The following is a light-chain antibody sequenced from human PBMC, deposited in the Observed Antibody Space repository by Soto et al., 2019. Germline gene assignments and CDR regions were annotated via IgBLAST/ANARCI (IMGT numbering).Light chain of an antibody. V-gene: IGKV3-11*01. Sequence: EIVLPQSPATLSFSPGDKSTLSWRASQSISSYLAWYQQKPDQAPRLLIYDASNRATGSPARFSGSGSGTDFTLTISSVEPEDFAVYYCHQRSTWPFTFGPGIKVEIK. CDR2: DAS. CDR3: HQRSTWPFT. CDR1: QSISSY. J-gene: IGKJ3*01.